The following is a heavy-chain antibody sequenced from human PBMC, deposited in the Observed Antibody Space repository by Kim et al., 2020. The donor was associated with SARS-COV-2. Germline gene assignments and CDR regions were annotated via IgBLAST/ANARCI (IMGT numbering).Heavy chain of an antibody. Sequence: PAPVKGRFTTSRDNSTTTLSLEMNRLGAEDTAVYYCAREGEGAFGWFDPWGQGTLVTVSS. D-gene: IGHD3-16*01. J-gene: IGHJ5*02. V-gene: IGHV3-30*07. CDR3: AREGEGAFGWFDP.